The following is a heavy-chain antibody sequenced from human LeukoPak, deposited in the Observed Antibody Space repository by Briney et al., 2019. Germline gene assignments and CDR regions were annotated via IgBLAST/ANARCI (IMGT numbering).Heavy chain of an antibody. CDR2: ISSSSIYI. CDR3: AREQYSSSWKAFDY. V-gene: IGHV3-21*01. Sequence: GGSLRLSCAASGFTFSSYSMNWVRQAPGKGLEWVSSISSSSIYIYYADSVKGRFTISRDNAKNSLYLQMNSLRAEDTAVYYCAREQYSSSWKAFDYWGQGTLVTVSS. CDR1: GFTFSSYS. D-gene: IGHD6-13*01. J-gene: IGHJ4*02.